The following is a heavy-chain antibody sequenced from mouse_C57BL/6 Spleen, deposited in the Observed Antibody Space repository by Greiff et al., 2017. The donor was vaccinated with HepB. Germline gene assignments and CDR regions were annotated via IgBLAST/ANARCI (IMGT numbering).Heavy chain of an antibody. Sequence: QVQLQQPGTELVKPGASVKLSCKASGYTFTSYWMHWVKQRPGQGLEWIGNINPSNGGTNYNEKFKSKATLTVDNSSSTAYMQLSRLTSEDSAVYYCARSLPRDYYAMDYWGQGTSVTVSS. CDR2: INPSNGGT. J-gene: IGHJ4*01. V-gene: IGHV1-53*01. CDR1: GYTFTSYW. D-gene: IGHD2-12*01. CDR3: ARSLPRDYYAMDY.